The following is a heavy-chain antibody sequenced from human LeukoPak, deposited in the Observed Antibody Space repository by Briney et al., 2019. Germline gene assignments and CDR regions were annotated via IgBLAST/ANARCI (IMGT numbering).Heavy chain of an antibody. J-gene: IGHJ6*03. CDR2: IYSGGST. V-gene: IGHV3-53*05. D-gene: IGHD3-10*01. Sequence: GGSLRLSCAASGFTVSSNYMSWVRQAPGKGLEWVSVIYSGGSTYYADSVKGRFTISRDNSKNTLYLQMNSLRADDTAVYYCAREGATYYGSQNYYYYMDVWGKGTTVSVSS. CDR3: AREGATYYGSQNYYYYMDV. CDR1: GFTVSSNY.